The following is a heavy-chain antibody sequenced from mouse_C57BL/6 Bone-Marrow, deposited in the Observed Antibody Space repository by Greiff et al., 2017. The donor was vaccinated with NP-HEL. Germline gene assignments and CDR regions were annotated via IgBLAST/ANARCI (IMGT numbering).Heavy chain of an antibody. CDR3: ARVFYYYAMDY. Sequence: EVKLMESGPELVKPGASVKMSCKASGYTFTDYNMHWVKQSHGKSLEWIGYINPNNGGTSYNQKFKGKATLTVNKSSSTAYMELRSLTSEDSAVYYCARVFYYYAMDYWGQGTSVTVSS. CDR2: INPNNGGT. J-gene: IGHJ4*01. V-gene: IGHV1-22*01. CDR1: GYTFTDYN.